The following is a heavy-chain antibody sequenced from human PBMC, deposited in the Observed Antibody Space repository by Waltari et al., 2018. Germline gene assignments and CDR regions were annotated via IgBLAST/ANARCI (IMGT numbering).Heavy chain of an antibody. CDR3: ARQGYCSSTTCSASFDY. J-gene: IGHJ4*02. D-gene: IGHD2-2*01. CDR2: IHFTGTT. V-gene: IGHV4-39*01. CDR1: GGSFSSSSYY. Sequence: QVQLQESGPGLVKPSETLSLTCTVSGGSFSSSSYYSGWVRQPPGKGLEWIGRIHFTGTTYDTPSLKSRVTISIDTSKTHFSLKLNAVTAADTAVYYCARQGYCSSTTCSASFDYWGQGTLVTVSS.